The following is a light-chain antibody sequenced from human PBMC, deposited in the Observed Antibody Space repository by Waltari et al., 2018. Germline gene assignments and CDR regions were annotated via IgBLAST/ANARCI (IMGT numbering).Light chain of an antibody. Sequence: QSALTQPPSVSGSPGQSVTISCSGTSGDIGSYYRFPWYQQPPGTAPKLIIYEVINRPSGVPDRFSGSKSGNTASLTISGLQAEDEADYYCSSFTSSITVVFGGGTKLTVL. CDR1: SGDIGSYYR. J-gene: IGLJ2*01. V-gene: IGLV2-18*02. CDR2: EVI. CDR3: SSFTSSITVV.